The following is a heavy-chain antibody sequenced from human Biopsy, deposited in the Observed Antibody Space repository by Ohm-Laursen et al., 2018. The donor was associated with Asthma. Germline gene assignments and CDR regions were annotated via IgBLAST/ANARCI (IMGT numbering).Heavy chain of an antibody. J-gene: IGHJ3*01. CDR3: AGTYYDFWTGQVKDVFGV. CDR1: GYNFISFA. V-gene: IGHV1-3*04. CDR2: VNTGNGDT. Sequence: ASVKVSCKASGYNFISFAIHWVRQAPGQRLEWMGWVNTGNGDTKYSQKFQGRVTITRDTSASTAYMELRSLRSEDTATYYCAGTYYDFWTGQVKDVFGVWGQGTMVTVSS. D-gene: IGHD3-3*01.